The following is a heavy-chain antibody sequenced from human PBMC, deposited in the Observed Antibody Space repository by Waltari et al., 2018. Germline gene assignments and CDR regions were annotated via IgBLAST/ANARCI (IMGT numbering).Heavy chain of an antibody. CDR1: GYSISTGYY. J-gene: IGHJ4*02. Sequence: QVQLQESGPGLVKPSETLSLTCTASGYSISTGYYWGWIRQSPGNGLEWIGSIYHSGTYYNPSLKSRVTISIDTSKNQFSLKVNSVTAADTAVYFCARLNVDIVATSKAHFDYWGQGTLVTVSS. V-gene: IGHV4-38-2*02. CDR2: IYHSGT. D-gene: IGHD5-12*01. CDR3: ARLNVDIVATSKAHFDY.